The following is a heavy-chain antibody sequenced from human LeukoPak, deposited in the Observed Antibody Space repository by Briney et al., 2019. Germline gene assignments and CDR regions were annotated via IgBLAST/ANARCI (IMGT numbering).Heavy chain of an antibody. D-gene: IGHD6-19*01. J-gene: IGHJ4*02. V-gene: IGHV4-39*02. CDR2: IHYSETT. Sequence: SETLSLTCTVSGGSISSSNCYWGWIRQPPGKGLEWIASIHYSETTYYNPSLKSRVTISVDTSKNQFSLKLSSVTAADTAVYYCAGDSRIAVAGYYYFDYWGQGTLVTVSS. CDR1: GGSISSSNCY. CDR3: AGDSRIAVAGYYYFDY.